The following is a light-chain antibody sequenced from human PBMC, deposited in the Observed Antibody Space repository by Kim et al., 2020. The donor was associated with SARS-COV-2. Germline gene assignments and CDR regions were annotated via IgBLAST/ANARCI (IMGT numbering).Light chain of an antibody. Sequence: SPGERATLSCRASQSVANKLLAWYQQKPGQAPRLLIFGASSRATGIPDRFSGSGSGTDFTLTISGLEPEDFAVYFCHQYDNSPLTFGGGTKVDIK. J-gene: IGKJ4*01. CDR1: QSVANKL. V-gene: IGKV3-20*01. CDR3: HQYDNSPLT. CDR2: GAS.